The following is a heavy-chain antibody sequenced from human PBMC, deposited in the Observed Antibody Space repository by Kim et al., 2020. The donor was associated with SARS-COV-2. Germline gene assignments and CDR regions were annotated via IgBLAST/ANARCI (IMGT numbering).Heavy chain of an antibody. J-gene: IGHJ5*02. CDR3: TTDFESRPGYSGP. V-gene: IGHV3-15*01. CDR1: GFTFSNAW. CDR2: IKSKTDGGTT. D-gene: IGHD3-22*01. Sequence: GGSLRLSCAASGFTFSNAWMSWVRQAPGKGLEWVGRIKSKTDGGTTDYAAPVKGRFTISRDDSKNTLYLQMNSLKTEDTAVYYCTTDFESRPGYSGPWGQGTLVTVSS.